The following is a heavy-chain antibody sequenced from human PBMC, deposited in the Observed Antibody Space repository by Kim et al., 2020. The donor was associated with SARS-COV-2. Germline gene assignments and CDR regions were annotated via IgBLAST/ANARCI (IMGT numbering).Heavy chain of an antibody. Sequence: NYAQKCQGKVTITADKSTSTAYMELSSLRSEDTAVYYCAICFSQFWYMDVWGKGTTVTVSS. J-gene: IGHJ6*03. CDR3: AICFSQFWYMDV. D-gene: IGHD2-21*02. V-gene: IGHV1-69*02.